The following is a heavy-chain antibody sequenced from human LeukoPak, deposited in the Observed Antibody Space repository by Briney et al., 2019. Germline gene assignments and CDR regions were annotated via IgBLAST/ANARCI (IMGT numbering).Heavy chain of an antibody. CDR1: GFTLSNYA. D-gene: IGHD6-13*01. V-gene: IGHV3-23*01. J-gene: IGHJ4*02. Sequence: GGSLRLSCAASGFTLSNYAMSWVRQAPGKGPEWVLTISGSGGNTYYADSVKGRFTISRDNSKNTLYLQMNSLRAEDTALYYCAKGSLGSWYFFDYWGQGTLVTVSS. CDR3: AKGSLGSWYFFDY. CDR2: ISGSGGNT.